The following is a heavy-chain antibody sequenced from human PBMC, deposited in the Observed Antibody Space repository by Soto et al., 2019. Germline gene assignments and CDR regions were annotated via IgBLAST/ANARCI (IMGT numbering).Heavy chain of an antibody. CDR3: ASVGYIYGYGEYYYYGMDV. D-gene: IGHD5-18*01. Sequence: KPSETLSLTCTVSGGSISSSSYYWGWIRQPPGKGLEWIGSIYYSGSTYYNPSLKSRVTISVDTSKNQFSLKLSSVTAADTAVYYCASVGYIYGYGEYYYYGMDVWGQGTTVTVSS. V-gene: IGHV4-39*01. CDR2: IYYSGST. CDR1: GGSISSSSYY. J-gene: IGHJ6*02.